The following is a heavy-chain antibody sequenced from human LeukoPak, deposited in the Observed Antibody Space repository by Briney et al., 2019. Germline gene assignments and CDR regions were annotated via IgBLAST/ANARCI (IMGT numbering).Heavy chain of an antibody. D-gene: IGHD2-15*01. V-gene: IGHV4-38-2*02. CDR1: GYSISSGYY. J-gene: IGHJ4*02. Sequence: PSETLSLTCTVSGYSISSGYYWGWIRQPPGKGLEWIGRIYHSGSTYYNPSLKSRVTISVDTSKNQFSLNLSSMTAAGTAVYYCAREARSVVVTATSFFDYWGQGTLVTVSS. CDR2: IYHSGST. CDR3: AREARSVVVTATSFFDY.